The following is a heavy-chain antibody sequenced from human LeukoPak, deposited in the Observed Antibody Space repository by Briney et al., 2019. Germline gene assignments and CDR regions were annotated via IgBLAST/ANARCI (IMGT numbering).Heavy chain of an antibody. CDR1: GFTFSSYG. V-gene: IGHV3-30-3*01. D-gene: IGHD1-26*01. Sequence: GGSLRLSCAASGFTFSSYGMHWVRQAPGKGLEWVAVISYDGSTKYYADSVKGRFTISGDNSKNTLYLQMNSLRTEDTAVFYCARDLSGKYTFDYWGQGTLVTVSS. CDR3: ARDLSGKYTFDY. CDR2: ISYDGSTK. J-gene: IGHJ4*02.